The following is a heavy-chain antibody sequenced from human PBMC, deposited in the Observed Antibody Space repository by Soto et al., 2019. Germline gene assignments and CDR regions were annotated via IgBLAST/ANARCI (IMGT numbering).Heavy chain of an antibody. V-gene: IGHV3-66*01. CDR1: GFTVSSNY. D-gene: IGHD6-19*01. Sequence: GGSLRLSCAASGFTVSSNYMSWVRQAPGKGLEWVSVIYSGGSTYYADSVKGRFTISRDNSKNTLYLQMNSLRAEDTAVYYCARALRIAVAGTVGFDYWGQGTLVTVSS. J-gene: IGHJ4*02. CDR2: IYSGGST. CDR3: ARALRIAVAGTVGFDY.